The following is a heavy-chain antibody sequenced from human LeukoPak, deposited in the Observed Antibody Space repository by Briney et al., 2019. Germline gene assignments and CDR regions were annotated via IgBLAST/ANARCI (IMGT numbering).Heavy chain of an antibody. CDR3: ARGTHYYDSIGYDH. Sequence: GGSLRLSCAASGFTFSSYEMNWVRQAPGKGLEWVSYISSSGSTIYYADSVKGRFSVSRDNSKNTLYLQMNSLRAEDTAFYHCARGTHYYDSIGYDHWGQGTLVTVSS. D-gene: IGHD3-22*01. CDR2: ISSSGSTI. V-gene: IGHV3-48*03. J-gene: IGHJ5*02. CDR1: GFTFSSYE.